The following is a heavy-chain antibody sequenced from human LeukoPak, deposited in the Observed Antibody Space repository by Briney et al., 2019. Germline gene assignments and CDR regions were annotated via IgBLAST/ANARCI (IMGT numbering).Heavy chain of an antibody. CDR3: SRAPGQWLVPDAFDI. Sequence: PGGSLRLSCAASVFTFSIYEINWVPHAPGKGLECVSYLSSSGSTIYYADSVRGRFTISRDNAKNSLYLQMNSLRAEYTAVSYCSRAPGQWLVPDAFDIWGQGTMVTASS. V-gene: IGHV3-48*03. CDR1: VFTFSIYE. CDR2: LSSSGSTI. D-gene: IGHD6-19*01. J-gene: IGHJ3*02.